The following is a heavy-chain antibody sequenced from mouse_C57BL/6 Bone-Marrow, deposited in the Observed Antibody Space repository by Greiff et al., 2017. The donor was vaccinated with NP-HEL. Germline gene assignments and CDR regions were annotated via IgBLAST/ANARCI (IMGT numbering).Heavy chain of an antibody. V-gene: IGHV5-6*01. J-gene: IGHJ3*01. CDR1: GFTFSSYG. CDR3: ARQED. CDR2: ISSGGSYT. Sequence: EVKLVESGGDLVKPGGSLKLSCAASGFTFSSYGMSWVRQTPDKRLEWVATISSGGSYTYYPDSVKGRFTISRDNAKNTLYLQMSSLKSEDTAMYYCARQEDWGQGTLVTVSA.